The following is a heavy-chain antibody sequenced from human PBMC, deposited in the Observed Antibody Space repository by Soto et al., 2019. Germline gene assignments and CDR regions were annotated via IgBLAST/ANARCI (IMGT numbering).Heavy chain of an antibody. CDR3: ARVDCSSTSCYYFDY. Sequence: QVQLQESGPGLVKPSQTLSLTCTVSGGSISSGGYYWSWIRQHPGKGLEWIGYIYYSGSTYYNPSLKSRVTISVDTSKNQFSLKLSSVTAADTAVYYCARVDCSSTSCYYFDYWGQGTLVTVSS. D-gene: IGHD2-2*01. J-gene: IGHJ4*02. V-gene: IGHV4-31*03. CDR1: GGSISSGGYY. CDR2: IYYSGST.